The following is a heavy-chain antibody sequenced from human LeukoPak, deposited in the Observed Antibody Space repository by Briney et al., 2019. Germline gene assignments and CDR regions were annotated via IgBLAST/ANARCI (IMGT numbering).Heavy chain of an antibody. CDR3: VSHSDTLTSYSFDY. Sequence: GGSLRLSCVASGFNFKNYWMNWVRQAPGKGLVWVSRIKGDGNSSTHADCVKGRFTISRDNAKNTLFLQMNSLRAKDTAVYYCVSHSDTLTSYSFDYWGQGTLVTVSS. D-gene: IGHD3-9*01. CDR1: GFNFKNYW. V-gene: IGHV3-74*03. CDR2: IKGDGNSS. J-gene: IGHJ4*02.